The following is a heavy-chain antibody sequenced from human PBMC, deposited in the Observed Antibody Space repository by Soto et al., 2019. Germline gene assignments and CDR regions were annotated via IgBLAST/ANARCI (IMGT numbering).Heavy chain of an antibody. V-gene: IGHV4-59*01. CDR3: ARDYPSFTVTSSGGMDV. D-gene: IGHD4-17*01. J-gene: IGHJ6*02. CDR1: GGSIDNFY. Sequence: PSETLSLTCTVSGGSIDNFYWSWIRQPPGKGLEWIGYVYSSGSTNYNPSLKSRVTISVDRPKNQVSLMLSSVTAADTAVYFCARDYPSFTVTSSGGMDVWGQGTTVTVSS. CDR2: VYSSGST.